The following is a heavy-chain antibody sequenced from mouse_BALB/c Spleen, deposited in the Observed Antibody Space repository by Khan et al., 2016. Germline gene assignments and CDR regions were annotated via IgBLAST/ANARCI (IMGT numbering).Heavy chain of an antibody. CDR2: ISYSGST. V-gene: IGHV3-2*02. J-gene: IGHJ2*01. D-gene: IGHD1-2*01. CDR1: GYSITSGYG. Sequence: EVQLQESRPGLVKPSQSLSLTCTVTGYSITSGYGWNWIRQFPGNKLEWMGYISYSGSTNYNPSLTSRISITRDTSKNQFFLQLNSVATEDTATYYCPRTARIKYWGQGTTLTVSS. CDR3: PRTARIKY.